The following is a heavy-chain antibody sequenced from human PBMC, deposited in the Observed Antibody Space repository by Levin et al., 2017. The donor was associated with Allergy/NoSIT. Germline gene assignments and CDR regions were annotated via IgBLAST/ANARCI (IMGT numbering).Heavy chain of an antibody. J-gene: IGHJ2*01. Sequence: SQTLSLTCTVSGGSIRSSYWSWIRQPPGKGLEWIGYIYYSGSTNYNPSLKSRVTISVDTSKNQFSLKLSSVTAADTAVYYCARDGDSNFYGDYFVFDLWGRGTLVTVSS. CDR2: IYYSGST. CDR1: GGSIRSSY. CDR3: ARDGDSNFYGDYFVFDL. D-gene: IGHD4-17*01. V-gene: IGHV4-59*01.